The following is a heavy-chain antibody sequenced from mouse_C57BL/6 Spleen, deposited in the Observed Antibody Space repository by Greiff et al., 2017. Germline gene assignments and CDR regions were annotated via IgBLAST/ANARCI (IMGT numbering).Heavy chain of an antibody. CDR1: GYTFTSYW. D-gene: IGHD1-1*01. V-gene: IGHV1-64*01. J-gene: IGHJ1*03. CDR2: IHPNSGST. CDR3: ARTGSSYWYFDV. Sequence: QVQLQQPGAELVKPGASVKLSCKASGYTFTSYWMHWVKQRPGQGLEWIGMIHPNSGSTNYNEKLKSKATLTVDKSSSTAYMQLSSLTSEDSAVYYCARTGSSYWYFDVWGTGTTVTVSS.